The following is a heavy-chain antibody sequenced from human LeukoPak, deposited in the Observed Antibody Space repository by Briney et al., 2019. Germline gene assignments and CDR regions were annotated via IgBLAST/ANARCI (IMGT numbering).Heavy chain of an antibody. CDR2: IIPIFGTA. CDR3: ARGGYYDSSGYGSFDY. D-gene: IGHD3-22*01. J-gene: IGHJ4*02. CDR1: GGTFSSYA. Sequence: ASVKVSCKASGGTFSSYAISWVRQAPGQGLEWMGGIIPIFGTANYAQKFQGRVTITADESTSTAYMELSSLRSEDMAVYYCARGGYYDSSGYGSFDYWGQGTLVTVSS. V-gene: IGHV1-69*13.